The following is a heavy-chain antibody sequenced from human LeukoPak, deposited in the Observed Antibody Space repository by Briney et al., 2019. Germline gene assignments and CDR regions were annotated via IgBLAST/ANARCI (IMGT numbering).Heavy chain of an antibody. CDR3: ARAGGSLTLDY. Sequence: SETLSLTCAVSGGSISSGGYSRSWIRQPPGKCLEWIRYIYHSGSTYYNPSLKSRVTISVDRSKIQFSLKLSSVTAADTAEYYCARAGGSLTLDYWGQGTLVTVSS. V-gene: IGHV4-30-2*01. CDR2: IYHSGST. CDR1: GGSISSGGYS. J-gene: IGHJ4*02. D-gene: IGHD2-15*01.